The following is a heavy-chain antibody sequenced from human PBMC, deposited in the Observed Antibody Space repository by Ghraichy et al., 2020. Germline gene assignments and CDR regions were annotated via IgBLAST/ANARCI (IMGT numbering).Heavy chain of an antibody. J-gene: IGHJ4*02. CDR3: TTKNPDYDYIWGSYRDF. V-gene: IGHV3-15*01. Sequence: GGSLRLSCAASGFTFTNAWMSWVRQAPGKGLEWVGQIKSESDGGTTHYAAPVEGRFTFSRDDSINPVYLQMNSLKTEDTAMYYCTTKNPDYDYIWGSYRDFWGQGALVTVSS. D-gene: IGHD3-16*02. CDR1: GFTFTNAW. CDR2: IKSESDGGTT.